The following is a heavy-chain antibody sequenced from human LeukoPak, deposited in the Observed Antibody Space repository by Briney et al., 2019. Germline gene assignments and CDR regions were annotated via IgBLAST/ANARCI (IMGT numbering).Heavy chain of an antibody. CDR3: ASAPDVDATLGV. CDR1: GGTFSSYA. CDR2: IIPIFGTA. J-gene: IGHJ6*04. D-gene: IGHD5-12*01. Sequence: ASVKVSCKASGGTFSSYAISWVRQAPGQGLEWMGGIIPIFGTANYAQKFQGRVTITADESTSTAYMELSSLRSEDTAVYYCASAPDVDATLGVWGKGTTVTVSS. V-gene: IGHV1-69*13.